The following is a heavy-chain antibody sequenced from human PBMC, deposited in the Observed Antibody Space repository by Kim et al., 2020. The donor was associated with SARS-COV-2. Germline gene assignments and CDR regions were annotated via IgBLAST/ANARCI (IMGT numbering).Heavy chain of an antibody. J-gene: IGHJ4*02. CDR3: ARVPFGDLSAYYFGL. Sequence: DSVQGRFTISRDNAKNSLYLQMSSLGAEDTALYYCARVPFGDLSAYYFGLGGQGTLVTVSS. V-gene: IGHV3-11*01. D-gene: IGHD3-10*01.